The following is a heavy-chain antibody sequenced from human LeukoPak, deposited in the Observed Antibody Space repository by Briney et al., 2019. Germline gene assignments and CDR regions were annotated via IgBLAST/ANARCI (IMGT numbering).Heavy chain of an antibody. D-gene: IGHD3-3*01. CDR1: GFTFSSYA. J-gene: IGHJ4*02. Sequence: GGSLRLSCAASGFTFSSYAMSWVRQAPGKGLEWVSAISGSGGSTYYADSVKGRFTISRDNSKNTLYLQMNSLRAEDTAVYYCARVTIFGVEAFDYWGQGTLVTVSS. CDR2: ISGSGGST. CDR3: ARVTIFGVEAFDY. V-gene: IGHV3-23*01.